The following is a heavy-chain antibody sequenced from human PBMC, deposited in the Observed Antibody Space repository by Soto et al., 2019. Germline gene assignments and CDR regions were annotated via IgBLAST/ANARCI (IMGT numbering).Heavy chain of an antibody. CDR3: ARAGRGYFDWLSNFDY. Sequence: ASVKVSCKASGYTFTSHGISWVRQAPGQGLEWMGWISAYNGNTNYAQKLQGRVTMTTDTSTSTAYMELRSLRSDDTAVYYCARAGRGYFDWLSNFDYWGQGTLVTVSS. V-gene: IGHV1-18*01. J-gene: IGHJ4*02. D-gene: IGHD3-9*01. CDR2: ISAYNGNT. CDR1: GYTFTSHG.